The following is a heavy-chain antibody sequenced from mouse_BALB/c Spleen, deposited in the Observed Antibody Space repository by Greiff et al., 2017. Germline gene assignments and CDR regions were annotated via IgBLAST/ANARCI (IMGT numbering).Heavy chain of an antibody. Sequence: EVQLQQSGGGLVKPGGSLKLSCAASGFTFSSYAMSWVRQTPEKRLEWVASISSGGSTYYPDSVKGRFTISRDNARNILYLQMSSLRSEDTAMYYCARGHYYFDYWGQGTTLTVSS. CDR1: GFTFSSYA. CDR2: ISSGGST. D-gene: IGHD1-2*01. V-gene: IGHV5-6-5*01. J-gene: IGHJ2*01. CDR3: ARGHYYFDY.